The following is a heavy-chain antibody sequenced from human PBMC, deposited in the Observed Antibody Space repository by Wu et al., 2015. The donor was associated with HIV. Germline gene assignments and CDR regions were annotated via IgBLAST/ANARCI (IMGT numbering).Heavy chain of an antibody. V-gene: IGHV1-46*03. CDR1: GYSFIRYY. Sequence: QVQLVQSGAEVKKPGASVKVSCKTSGYSFIRYYIHWVRQAPGQGLEWMGIINPSGGSTSYAQKFQGRVTMTRDTSTSTVYMELSSLRSEDTAVYYCAREKTRRELHIWGQGTMVTVSS. CDR2: INPSGGST. J-gene: IGHJ3*02. CDR3: AREKTRRELHI. D-gene: IGHD5-24*01.